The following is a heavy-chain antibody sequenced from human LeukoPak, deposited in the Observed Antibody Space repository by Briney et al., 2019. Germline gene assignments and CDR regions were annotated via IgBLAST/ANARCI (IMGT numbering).Heavy chain of an antibody. V-gene: IGHV3-23*01. CDR1: GFTFSSYA. D-gene: IGHD3-22*01. J-gene: IGHJ4*02. CDR3: AKETRYYYDSSGYSPYFDY. Sequence: GGSLRLSCGASGFTFSSYAMSWVRQAPGKGLEWVSAISGSGGSTYYADSVKGRFTISRDNSKNTLYLQMNSLRAEDTAVYYCAKETRYYYDSSGYSPYFDYWGQGTLVTVSS. CDR2: ISGSGGST.